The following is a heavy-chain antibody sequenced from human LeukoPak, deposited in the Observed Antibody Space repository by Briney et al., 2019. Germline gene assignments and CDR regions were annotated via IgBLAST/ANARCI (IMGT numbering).Heavy chain of an antibody. D-gene: IGHD6-6*01. CDR1: GYTFTGYY. V-gene: IGHV1-2*02. CDR2: INPNSGGT. CDR3: ARKIGSSSAEDY. Sequence: GASVKVSCKASGYTFTGYYMHWVRQAPGQGLEWMGWINPNSGGTNYAQKFQGRVTVTRDTSISTAYMELSRLRSDDTAVYYCARKIGSSSAEDYWGQGTLATVSS. J-gene: IGHJ4*02.